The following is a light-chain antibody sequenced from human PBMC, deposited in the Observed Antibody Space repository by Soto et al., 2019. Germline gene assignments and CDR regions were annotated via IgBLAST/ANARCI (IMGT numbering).Light chain of an antibody. CDR3: ISYTSSSRV. CDR1: NNDVGGYNY. CDR2: DVS. J-gene: IGLJ2*01. Sequence: QSALTQPASVSGSPGQSITISCTGTNNDVGGYNYVSWYQQHPDKAPKLMIYDVSNRPSGVSNRFSGSKSGNTASLTISGLQAEDEADYYCISYTSSSRVFGGGTQLTVL. V-gene: IGLV2-14*01.